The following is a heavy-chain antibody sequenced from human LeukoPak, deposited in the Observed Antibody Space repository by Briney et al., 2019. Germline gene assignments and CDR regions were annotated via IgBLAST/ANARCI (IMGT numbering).Heavy chain of an antibody. CDR2: INHSGST. CDR3: ASSRGYCSGGSCGAIS. D-gene: IGHD2-15*01. Sequence: ASETLSLTCAVYGGSFSGYYWSWIRQPPGKGLEWIGEINHSGSTNYNPSLKSRVTISVDTSKNQFSLKLSSVTAADTAVYYCASSRGYCSGGSCGAISWGQGTLVTVSS. J-gene: IGHJ4*02. CDR1: GGSFSGYY. V-gene: IGHV4-34*01.